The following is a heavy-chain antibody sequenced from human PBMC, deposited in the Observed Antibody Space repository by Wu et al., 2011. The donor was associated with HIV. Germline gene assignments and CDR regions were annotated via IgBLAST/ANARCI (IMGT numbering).Heavy chain of an antibody. V-gene: IGHV1-69*14. D-gene: IGHD1-14*01. J-gene: IGHJ6*03. CDR2: IIPIFGTA. CDR1: GGTFNSYG. Sequence: QVQLVQSGAAVKKPGSSVKVSCKASGGTFNSYGITWVRQAPGQGLEWMGGIIPIFGTANYAQKFQGRVTITADKSTSTAYMELSSLRSEDTAMYYCARVGISSSDYYYMDVWGKGTTVTVAS. CDR3: ARVGISSSDYYYMDV.